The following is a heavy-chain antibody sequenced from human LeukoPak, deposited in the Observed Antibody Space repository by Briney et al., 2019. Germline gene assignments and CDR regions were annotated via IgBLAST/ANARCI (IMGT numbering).Heavy chain of an antibody. J-gene: IGHJ3*02. V-gene: IGHV4-39*07. CDR3: ASGYYYDSSGYLRPETFDI. D-gene: IGHD3-22*01. CDR2: IYYSGSA. Sequence: SETLSLTCTVSGGSISSSSYYWGWIRQPPGKGLEWIGSIYYSGSAYYNPSLKSRVTISVDTSKNQFSLKLSSVTATDTAVYYCASGYYYDSSGYLRPETFDIWGQGTMVTVSS. CDR1: GGSISSSSYY.